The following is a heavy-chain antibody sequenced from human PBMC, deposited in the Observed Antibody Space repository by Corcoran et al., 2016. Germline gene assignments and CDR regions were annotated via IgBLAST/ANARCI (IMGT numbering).Heavy chain of an antibody. J-gene: IGHJ4*02. D-gene: IGHD1-26*01. CDR3: ARGRTEAGAKYYFDY. V-gene: IGHV3-49*03. CDR2: IRSKTYGGAA. CDR1: EFTFGDYG. Sequence: EVQLVESGGGLVQPGRSLRLSCTTSEFTFGDYGMGWFRQAPGEGLEWVAFIRSKTYGGAAEYAASVRGRFSVSRDDSTSIAYLQMNSLKTDDTSLYYCARGRTEAGAKYYFDYWGQGTLVTVSS.